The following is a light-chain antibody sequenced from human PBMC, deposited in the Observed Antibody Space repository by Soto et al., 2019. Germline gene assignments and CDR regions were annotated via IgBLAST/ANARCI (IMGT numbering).Light chain of an antibody. CDR1: QNVDYF. CDR2: DVS. CDR3: QQHRDAVT. Sequence: EIVLTQSPATLSLSPGERATLSCMASQNVDYFLAWYQQRRGQAPRLLLYDVSKRATGISARFSGSGSETDFTLTVSSLEPEDFAVYDCQQHRDAVTFGGGTRVEIK. V-gene: IGKV3-11*01. J-gene: IGKJ4*01.